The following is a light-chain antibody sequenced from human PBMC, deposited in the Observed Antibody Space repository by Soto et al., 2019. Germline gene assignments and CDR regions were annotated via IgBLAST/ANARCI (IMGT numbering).Light chain of an antibody. CDR1: QSIISY. CDR3: QQSYRTPWT. CDR2: AAS. V-gene: IGKV1-39*01. J-gene: IGKJ1*01. Sequence: DIQMTQSPSSLSASVGDRVTITCRASQSIISYLNWYQQKPGKTPNLLIYAASSLQSGVPSRFSGSGSGTDFTLTISSLQPEDFATYYCQQSYRTPWTFGQGTKVEIK.